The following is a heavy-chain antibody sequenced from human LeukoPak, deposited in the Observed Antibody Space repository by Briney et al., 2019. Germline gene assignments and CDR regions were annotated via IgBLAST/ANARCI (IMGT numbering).Heavy chain of an antibody. CDR3: ARASGKAARPFDP. CDR2: IYYSGST. CDR1: GFTFSSYS. Sequence: GSLRLSCAASGFTFSSYSMNWVRQPPGKGLEWIGSIYYSGSTYYNPSLKSRVTISVDTSKNQFSLKLSSVTAADTAVYYCARASGKAARPFDPWGQGTLVTVSS. J-gene: IGHJ5*02. V-gene: IGHV4-39*07. D-gene: IGHD6-6*01.